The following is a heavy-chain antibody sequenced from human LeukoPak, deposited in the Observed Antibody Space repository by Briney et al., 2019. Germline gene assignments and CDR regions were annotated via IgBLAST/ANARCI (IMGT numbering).Heavy chain of an antibody. D-gene: IGHD3-3*01. CDR3: ATKGFYDFWSGYYKYFQH. CDR2: FDPEDGET. CDR1: GYTLTELS. Sequence: ASVKVSCKASGYTLTELSMHWVRQAPGKGLEWMGGFDPEDGETIYAQKFQGRVTMTEDTSTDTAYMELSSLRSEDTAVYYCATKGFYDFWSGYYKYFQHWGQGTLVTVSS. J-gene: IGHJ1*01. V-gene: IGHV1-24*01.